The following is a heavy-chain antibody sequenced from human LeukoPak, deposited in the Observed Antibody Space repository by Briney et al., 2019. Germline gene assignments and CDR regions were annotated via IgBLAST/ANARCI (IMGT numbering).Heavy chain of an antibody. J-gene: IGHJ5*02. Sequence: SETLSLTCTVSGGSISSGSYYWSWIRQPAGKGLEWIGRIYTSGSTNYNPSLKSRVTTSVDTSKNQFSLKLSSVTAADTAVYYCARAGAWQIDPWGQGTLVTVSS. CDR2: IYTSGST. D-gene: IGHD3-10*01. V-gene: IGHV4-61*02. CDR3: ARAGAWQIDP. CDR1: GGSISSGSYY.